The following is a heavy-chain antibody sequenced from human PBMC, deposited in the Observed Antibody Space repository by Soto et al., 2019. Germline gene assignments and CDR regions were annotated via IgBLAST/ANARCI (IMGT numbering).Heavy chain of an antibody. D-gene: IGHD2-15*01. Sequence: GSVKVSCKGSGYTFTSYCISWVLQAPGQGLEWMGWISAYNGNTNYAQKLQGRVTMTTDTSTSTAYMELRSLRSDDTAVYYCARDPLVGNWFDPWGQGTLVTVSS. CDR1: GYTFTSYC. J-gene: IGHJ5*02. CDR3: ARDPLVGNWFDP. V-gene: IGHV1-18*01. CDR2: ISAYNGNT.